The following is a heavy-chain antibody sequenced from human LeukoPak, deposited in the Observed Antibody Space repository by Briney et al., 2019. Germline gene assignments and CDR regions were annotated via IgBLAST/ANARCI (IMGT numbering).Heavy chain of an antibody. CDR1: GFTFSNAW. V-gene: IGHV3-15*07. CDR2: IRSNSDGGTI. D-gene: IGHD3-22*01. CDR3: ATDSYDST. Sequence: GGSLRLSCATSGFTFSNAWMNWVRQAPGKGLEWVGRIRSNSDGGTIDYAAPVKGRFTLSRDDSKTTLYLQMNSLQTEDTAVYYCATDSYDSTWGQGTLVTVSS. J-gene: IGHJ5*02.